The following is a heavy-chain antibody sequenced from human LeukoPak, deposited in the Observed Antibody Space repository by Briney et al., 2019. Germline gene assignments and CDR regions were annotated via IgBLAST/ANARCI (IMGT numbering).Heavy chain of an antibody. CDR1: GFTFSSYW. CDR2: INSDGSST. CDR3: ARGLTDYDSSLDY. Sequence: GGSLRLSCAASGFTFSSYWMHWVRQAPGKGLVWVSRINSDGSSTSYADPVKGRFTIPRDNAKNTLYLQMNSLRAEDTAVYSCARGLTDYDSSLDYWGQGTLVTVSS. D-gene: IGHD3-22*01. J-gene: IGHJ4*02. V-gene: IGHV3-74*01.